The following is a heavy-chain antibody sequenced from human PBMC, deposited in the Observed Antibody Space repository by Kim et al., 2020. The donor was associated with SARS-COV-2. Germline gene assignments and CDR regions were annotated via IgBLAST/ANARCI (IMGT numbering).Heavy chain of an antibody. J-gene: IGHJ4*02. V-gene: IGHV3-33*01. CDR3: ARDRDTGPDY. Sequence: NKSYADSVKDRFTISRDNSKNTLYLQMNSLRAEDTAVYYCARDRDTGPDYWGQGTLVTVSS. CDR2: NK.